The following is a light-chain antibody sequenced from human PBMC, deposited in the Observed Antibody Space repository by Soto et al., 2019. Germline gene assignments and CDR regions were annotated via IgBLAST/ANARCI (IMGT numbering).Light chain of an antibody. Sequence: QSVLTQPASLSGSAGRSITISCTGTISDIGAYGYVPWFQQHTGRAPKRMICDVTNRPSGSSDRFSGSKSGNTAYLTITGLMAEEEADYYCTSYTSIRTYVFGTGHKVTVL. J-gene: IGLJ1*01. CDR1: ISDIGAYGY. CDR2: DVT. V-gene: IGLV2-14*03. CDR3: TSYTSIRTYV.